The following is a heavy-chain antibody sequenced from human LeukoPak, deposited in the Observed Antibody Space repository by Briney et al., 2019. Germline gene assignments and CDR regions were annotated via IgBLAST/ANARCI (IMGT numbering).Heavy chain of an antibody. V-gene: IGHV3-33*01. Sequence: PGGSLRLSCAASGFTFSSYGMHWVRQAPGKGLEWVAVIWYDGSNKYYADSVKGRFTISRDNSKNTLYLQMNSLRAEDTAVYYCAREIEWPDAFDIWGQGTMVIVSS. CDR1: GFTFSSYG. CDR3: AREIEWPDAFDI. D-gene: IGHD3-3*01. J-gene: IGHJ3*02. CDR2: IWYDGSNK.